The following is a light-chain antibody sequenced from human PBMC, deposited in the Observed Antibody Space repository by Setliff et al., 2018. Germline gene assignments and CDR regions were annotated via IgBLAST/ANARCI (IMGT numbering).Light chain of an antibody. V-gene: IGLV1-40*01. CDR1: SSDIGAGFS. Sequence: LTQPPSVSGAPGQRVTISCTGSSSDIGAGFSVHWYQQLPGTAPKLLIFGNNNRPSGVPDRFSGSKSGTSASLAITGLQADDEADYYCQSYGGSVSGYVFGTGTKV. CDR3: QSYGGSVSGYV. J-gene: IGLJ1*01. CDR2: GNN.